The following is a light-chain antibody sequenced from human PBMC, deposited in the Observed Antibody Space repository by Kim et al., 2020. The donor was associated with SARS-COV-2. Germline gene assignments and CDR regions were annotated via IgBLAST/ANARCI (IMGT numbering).Light chain of an antibody. V-gene: IGLV1-40*01. Sequence: TIHSAWRGRNGSAGYTVDWWQQQPGGAPTILIFNNNKRRPGVPDGLSSCSSGSAASLAITRRQGEEEDDYYCQSYEYKLNGHVVFGGGTQLTVL. J-gene: IGLJ2*01. CDR3: QSYEYKLNGHVV. CDR1: GRNGSAGYT. CDR2: NNN.